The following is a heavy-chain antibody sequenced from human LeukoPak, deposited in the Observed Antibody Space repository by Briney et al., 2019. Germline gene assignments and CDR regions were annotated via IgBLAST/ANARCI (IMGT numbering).Heavy chain of an antibody. J-gene: IGHJ4*02. CDR2: ISGSGGST. CDR1: GFTFSIYA. V-gene: IGHV3-23*01. Sequence: PGGSLRLSCAASGFTFSIYAMSWVRQAPGKGLEWVSVISGSGGSTYYADSVKGRFIISRDTSKNTLYMQMNSLRAEDTAVYYCAKGSITGTYFDLWGQGTLVTVSS. D-gene: IGHD1-20*01. CDR3: AKGSITGTYFDL.